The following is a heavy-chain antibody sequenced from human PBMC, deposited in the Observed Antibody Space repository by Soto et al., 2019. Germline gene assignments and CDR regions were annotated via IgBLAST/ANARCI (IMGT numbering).Heavy chain of an antibody. D-gene: IGHD4-17*01. V-gene: IGHV1-2*02. Sequence: QVQLVQSGAEVKKPGASVKVSCKASGYTFTGYYMHWERQAPGQGLEWMGWINPNSGGTNYAQKFQGRVTMTKDTSISTAYRELSRLRSDDTAVYYCARKWVYGDRPFDYWGQGTLVTVSS. CDR3: ARKWVYGDRPFDY. J-gene: IGHJ4*02. CDR1: GYTFTGYY. CDR2: INPNSGGT.